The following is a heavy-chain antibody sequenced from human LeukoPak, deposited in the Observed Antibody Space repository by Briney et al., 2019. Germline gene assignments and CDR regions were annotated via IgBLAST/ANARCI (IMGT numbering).Heavy chain of an antibody. CDR1: GFTFSSYG. J-gene: IGHJ4*02. CDR3: AGYGIVVVPAATDY. Sequence: GGSLRLSCAASGFTFSSYGMHWVRQAPGKGLEWVVFIRYDGSNKYYADSVKGRFTISRDNSKNTLYLQMNSLRAEDTAVYYCAGYGIVVVPAATDYWGQGTLVTVSS. D-gene: IGHD2-2*01. V-gene: IGHV3-30*02. CDR2: IRYDGSNK.